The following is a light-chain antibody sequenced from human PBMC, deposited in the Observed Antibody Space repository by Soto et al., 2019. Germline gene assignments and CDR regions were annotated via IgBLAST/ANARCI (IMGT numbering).Light chain of an antibody. CDR2: GAS. CDR3: QHYDGLPRA. Sequence: EVVLTQSPGTLSLSPGDRAALSCKASQSLTGTYLAWYQQKPGQPPRLLMYGASTRLTGIPDRFTGSGSGKDFTLTISRLEPEDFAVYYCQHYDGLPRAFGQGTKAEI. CDR1: QSLTGTY. V-gene: IGKV3-20*01. J-gene: IGKJ1*01.